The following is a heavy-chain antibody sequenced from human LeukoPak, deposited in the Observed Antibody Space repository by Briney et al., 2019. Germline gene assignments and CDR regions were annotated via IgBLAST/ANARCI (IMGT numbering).Heavy chain of an antibody. CDR2: IIPIFGTA. J-gene: IGHJ3*02. Sequence: SVKVSCKASGGTFSSYAISWVRQAPGQGLEWMGGIIPIFGTANYAQKFQGRVTITADESTSTAYMELSSLRSEDTAMYYCARLEVITTEDAFDIWGQGTMVTVSS. D-gene: IGHD3-22*01. V-gene: IGHV1-69*13. CDR3: ARLEVITTEDAFDI. CDR1: GGTFSSYA.